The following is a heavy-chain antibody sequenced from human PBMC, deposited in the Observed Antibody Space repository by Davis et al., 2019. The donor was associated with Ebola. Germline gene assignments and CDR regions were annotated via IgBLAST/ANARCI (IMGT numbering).Heavy chain of an antibody. CDR3: ARARRIVGATYFDY. V-gene: IGHV3-11*06. CDR2: ISSSSSYT. J-gene: IGHJ4*02. Sequence: PGGSLRLSCAASGFTFSDYYMSWIRQAPGKGLEWVSYISSSSSYTNYADSVKGRFTISRDNAKNSLYLQMNSLRAEDTAVYYCARARRIVGATYFDYWGQGTLVTVSS. CDR1: GFTFSDYY. D-gene: IGHD1-26*01.